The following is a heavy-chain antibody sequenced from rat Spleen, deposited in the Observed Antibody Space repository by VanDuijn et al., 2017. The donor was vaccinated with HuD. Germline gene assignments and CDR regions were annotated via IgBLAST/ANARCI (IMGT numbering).Heavy chain of an antibody. CDR3: ARGYYYYFDY. CDR2: MWSGGST. CDR1: GFTFSNYA. Sequence: VQLVESGGGLVQPGRSLKLSCAASGFTFSNYAMAWVRQPPGKGLEWMGVMWSGGSTDYNSIFKSRLSISRDTSKNQVFLKMNSLQSEDTATYYCARGYYYYFDYWGQGVMVTVSS. V-gene: IGHV2-45*01. J-gene: IGHJ2*01. D-gene: IGHD1-1*01.